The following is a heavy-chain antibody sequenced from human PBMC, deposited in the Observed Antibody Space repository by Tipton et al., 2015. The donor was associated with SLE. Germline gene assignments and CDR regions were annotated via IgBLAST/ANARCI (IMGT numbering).Heavy chain of an antibody. CDR2: IYPGDSDT. V-gene: IGHV5-51*03. D-gene: IGHD1-7*01. CDR1: GYSFTNYW. CDR3: ASYNWNYVKGDAFDI. J-gene: IGHJ3*02. Sequence: VQLVQSGAEVKKPGESLKISCKGSGYSFTNYWIGWVRQMPGKGLEWMGIIYPGDSDTRYSPSFQGQVTISADKSISTAYLQWSSLKASDTAMYYCASYNWNYVKGDAFDIWGQGTMVTVSS.